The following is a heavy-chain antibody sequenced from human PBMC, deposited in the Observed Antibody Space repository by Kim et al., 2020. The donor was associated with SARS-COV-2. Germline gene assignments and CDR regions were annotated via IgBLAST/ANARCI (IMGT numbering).Heavy chain of an antibody. J-gene: IGHJ6*02. Sequence: GGSLRLSCAASGFTFGDYAMHWVRQAPGKGLEWVSGISWNSGSIGYADSVKGRFTISRDNAKNSLYLQMNSLRAEDTALYYCAKGITIFFTDGMDVWGQGTTVTVSS. CDR1: GFTFGDYA. D-gene: IGHD3-3*01. V-gene: IGHV3-9*01. CDR3: AKGITIFFTDGMDV. CDR2: ISWNSGSI.